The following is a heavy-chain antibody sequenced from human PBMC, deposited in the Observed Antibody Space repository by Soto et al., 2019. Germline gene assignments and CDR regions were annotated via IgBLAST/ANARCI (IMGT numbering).Heavy chain of an antibody. CDR2: IWYDGSNK. V-gene: IGHV3-33*01. CDR1: GFTFSSYG. D-gene: IGHD2-2*01. J-gene: IGHJ4*02. Sequence: QVQLVESGGGVVQPGRSLRLSCAASGFTFSSYGMHWVRQAPGKGLEWVAVIWYDGSNKYYADSVKGRFTISRDNSKNTLYLQMNSLRAEDTAVYYCARGYIVVVPAAISTFDYWGQGTLVTVSS. CDR3: ARGYIVVVPAAISTFDY.